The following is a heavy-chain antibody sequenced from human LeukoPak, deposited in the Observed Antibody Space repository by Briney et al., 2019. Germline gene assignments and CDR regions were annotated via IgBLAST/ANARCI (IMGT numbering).Heavy chain of an antibody. CDR2: IRTKAEGGTT. Sequence: GGSLRLSCEASGFTFSNAWMSWGRHAPGEGLEWVGRIRTKAEGGTTDYAAPVKGRFTISRDDSKNTLYLQMNSLKTEDTAVYYCATGTGRSDFDYWGQGTLVTVSA. V-gene: IGHV3-15*01. CDR3: ATGTGRSDFDY. CDR1: GFTFSNAW. J-gene: IGHJ4*02. D-gene: IGHD1-1*01.